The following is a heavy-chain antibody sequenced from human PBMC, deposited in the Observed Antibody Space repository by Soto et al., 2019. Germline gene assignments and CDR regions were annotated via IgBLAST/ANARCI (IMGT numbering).Heavy chain of an antibody. Sequence: PGGSMRLSCAASGFTFSSYWVHWVRPAPGKGLVWVSRINSDGSSTSYADSVKGRFTISRDNAKNTLYLQMNSLRAEDTAVYYCASGRWLPTGFDYWGQETLVTVSS. CDR2: INSDGSST. CDR3: ASGRWLPTGFDY. V-gene: IGHV3-74*01. D-gene: IGHD5-12*01. CDR1: GFTFSSYW. J-gene: IGHJ4*02.